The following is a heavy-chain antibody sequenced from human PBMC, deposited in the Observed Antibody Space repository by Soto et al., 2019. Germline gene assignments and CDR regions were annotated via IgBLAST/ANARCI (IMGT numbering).Heavy chain of an antibody. CDR1: GGSISSVNYY. J-gene: IGHJ4*02. Sequence: QVQLQESGPGLVKPSQTLSLTCTVSGGSISSVNYYWTWIRQHPGRGLEWIGYIYYSGGTYSNPSLKSRLSISIDTSRNQFSLNLNSVTAADTAMYYCAREGGDGVDYWGQGTLVTVSS. V-gene: IGHV4-31*03. CDR3: AREGGDGVDY. CDR2: IYYSGGT. D-gene: IGHD3-16*01.